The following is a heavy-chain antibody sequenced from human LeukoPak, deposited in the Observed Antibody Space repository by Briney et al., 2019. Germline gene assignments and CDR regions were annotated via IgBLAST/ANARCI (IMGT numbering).Heavy chain of an antibody. Sequence: GGSLRLPCAASGFTFSSYAMSWVRQAPGKGLEWVSAISGSGGSTYYADSVKGRFTISRDNSKNTLYLQMNSLRAEDTAVYYCAKRTMTDYDSSGYYWGQGTLVTVSS. D-gene: IGHD3-22*01. CDR1: GFTFSSYA. CDR2: ISGSGGST. V-gene: IGHV3-23*01. CDR3: AKRTMTDYDSSGYY. J-gene: IGHJ4*02.